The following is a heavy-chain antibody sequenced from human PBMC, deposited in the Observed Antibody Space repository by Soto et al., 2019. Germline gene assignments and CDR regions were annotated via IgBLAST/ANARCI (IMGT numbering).Heavy chain of an antibody. J-gene: IGHJ4*02. CDR3: ARDSKYYYDSSGPAYYFDY. V-gene: IGHV4-59*01. CDR2: IYYSGST. Sequence: SETLSLTCTVSGGSISSYYWSWIRQPPGKGLEWIGYIYYSGSTNYNPSLKSRVTISVDTSKNQFSLKLSSVTAADTAVYYCARDSKYYYDSSGPAYYFDYWGQGTLVIVSS. D-gene: IGHD3-22*01. CDR1: GGSISSYY.